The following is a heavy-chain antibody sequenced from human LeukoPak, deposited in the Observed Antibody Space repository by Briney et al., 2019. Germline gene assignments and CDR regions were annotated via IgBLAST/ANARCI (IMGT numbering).Heavy chain of an antibody. J-gene: IGHJ4*02. D-gene: IGHD1-26*01. CDR1: GYTFTSYG. CDR2: ISAYNGNT. V-gene: IGHV1-18*01. CDR3: ARNRGGTYFIY. Sequence: ASVKVSCKAPGYTFTSYGISWVRQAPGQGLEWMGWISAYNGNTNYAQKLQGRVTMPRDTSISTAYMELSSLTSDDTAVYFCARNRGGTYFIYWGQGTLVTVSS.